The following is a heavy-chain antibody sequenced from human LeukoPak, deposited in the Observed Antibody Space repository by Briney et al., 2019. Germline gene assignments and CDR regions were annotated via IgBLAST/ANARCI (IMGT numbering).Heavy chain of an antibody. CDR2: INPSGGST. V-gene: IGHV1-46*01. Sequence: ASVKVSCKASGYTFTSYYMHWVRQAPGQGLEWMGIINPSGGSTSYAQKFQGRVTMTRDTSTSTVYMELSRLRSDDTAVYYCARGVVAATSALYYYYMDVWGKGTTVTVSS. D-gene: IGHD2-15*01. CDR1: GYTFTSYY. CDR3: ARGVVAATSALYYYYMDV. J-gene: IGHJ6*03.